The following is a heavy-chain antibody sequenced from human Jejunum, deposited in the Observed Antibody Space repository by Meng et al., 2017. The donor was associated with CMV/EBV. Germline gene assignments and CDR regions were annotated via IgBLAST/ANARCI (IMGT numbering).Heavy chain of an antibody. CDR1: RLTFSSYW. D-gene: IGHD2-15*01. V-gene: IGHV3-74*01. CDR2: INSDGRST. Sequence: AASRLTFSSYWLHWVRQPPGKVLEWVSRINSDGRSTSYADSVKGRFTISRDNAKNTLYLQMNSLRAEDTAVYYCARWSMLGAFDMWGQGTRVTVSS. J-gene: IGHJ3*02. CDR3: ARWSMLGAFDM.